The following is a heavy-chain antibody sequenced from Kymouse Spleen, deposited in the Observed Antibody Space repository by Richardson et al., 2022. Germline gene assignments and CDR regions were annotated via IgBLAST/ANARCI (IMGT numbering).Heavy chain of an antibody. Sequence: EVQLVESGGGLVQPGGSLRLSCAASGFTFSSYDMHWVRQATGKGLEWVSAIGTAGDTYYPGSVKGRFTISRENAKNSLYLQMNSLRAGDTAVYYCARAPYSSGWYFDYWGQGTLVTVSS. D-gene: IGHD6-19*01. CDR3: ARAPYSSGWYFDY. V-gene: IGHV3-13*01. CDR2: IGTAGDT. J-gene: IGHJ4*02. CDR1: GFTFSSYD.